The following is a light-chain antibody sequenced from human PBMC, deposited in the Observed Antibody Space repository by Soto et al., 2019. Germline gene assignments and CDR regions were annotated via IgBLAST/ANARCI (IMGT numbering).Light chain of an antibody. V-gene: IGKV4-1*01. CDR1: QSGLYNSDNKNY. Sequence: DIVMTQSPDSLAVSLGERATINCKSSQSGLYNSDNKNYLAWYQQKPGQPPKLLIYWASTRDSGVPDRFSGSGSGADFTLTVSSLQAEDVAVYYCQQYYTTLSFGGGTKVEIK. CDR2: WAS. CDR3: QQYYTTLS. J-gene: IGKJ4*01.